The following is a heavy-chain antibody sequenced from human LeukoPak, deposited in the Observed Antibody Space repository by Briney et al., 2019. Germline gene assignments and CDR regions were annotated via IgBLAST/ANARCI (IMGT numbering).Heavy chain of an antibody. CDR3: ARGRERGIAAASYY. Sequence: ASVKDSCKASGYTFTSYDINWVRQATGQGLEWMGGMNPNWCNTGYAQNFQRRVTMTRNTSIHTAYMELISLRSEDTAVYYCARGRERGIAAASYYWGQGTLVTVSS. CDR2: MNPNWCNT. CDR1: GYTFTSYD. V-gene: IGHV1-8*01. J-gene: IGHJ4*02. D-gene: IGHD6-13*01.